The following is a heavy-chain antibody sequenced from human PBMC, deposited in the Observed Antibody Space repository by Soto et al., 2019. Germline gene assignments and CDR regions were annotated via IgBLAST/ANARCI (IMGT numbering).Heavy chain of an antibody. Sequence: GVLRLSCEASVFVYSYYWMHWVRQTPGKGLEWVSRINSDGSSSGYADSVKGRFTVSRDNAKNTLYLQVDSLSAEDTAVYYCARDTDYGAFDP. D-gene: IGHD4-17*01. CDR1: VFVYSYYW. CDR2: INSDGSSS. V-gene: IGHV3-74*01. J-gene: IGHJ5*02. CDR3: ARDTDYGAFDP.